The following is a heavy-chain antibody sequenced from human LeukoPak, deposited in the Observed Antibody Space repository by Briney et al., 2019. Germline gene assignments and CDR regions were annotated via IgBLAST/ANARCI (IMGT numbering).Heavy chain of an antibody. CDR1: GYTFTGYC. J-gene: IGHJ5*02. Sequence: ASVTVSCTASGYTFTGYCMHWVRQAPGQGLEWMGWINPNSGGTNYAQKFQGRVTMTRDTSISTAYMELSRLRSDDTAVYYCAREGKNWFDPWGQGTLVTVSS. CDR3: AREGKNWFDP. D-gene: IGHD3-10*01. CDR2: INPNSGGT. V-gene: IGHV1-2*02.